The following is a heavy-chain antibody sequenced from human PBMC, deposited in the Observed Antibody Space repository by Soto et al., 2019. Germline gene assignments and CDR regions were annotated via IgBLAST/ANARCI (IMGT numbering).Heavy chain of an antibody. D-gene: IGHD6-19*01. CDR1: GFPFRNYP. J-gene: IGHJ4*02. Sequence: EVQLLESGGGLVQRGGSLNSSVAPSGFPFRNYPMSGVRQPRGKGLEWVSVISGSGAFYADSVKGRFTISRDHSKNTLYLQMNSLRGDDTAVYYCAKDSWGGTVSGWSHDSWGQGTLVTVSS. CDR3: AKDSWGGTVSGWSHDS. CDR2: ISGSGA. V-gene: IGHV3-23*01.